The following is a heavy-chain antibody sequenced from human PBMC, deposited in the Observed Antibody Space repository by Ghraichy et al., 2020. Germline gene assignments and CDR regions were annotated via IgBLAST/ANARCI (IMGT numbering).Heavy chain of an antibody. J-gene: IGHJ4*02. Sequence: LSLTCAASGFTFSDYYMSWIRQAPGKGLEWVSYISSTSSTIQYADSVKGRFTISRDNAKNSLYLQMNSLRAEDTAVYYCAREERWRETVYWGQGILVTVSS. CDR2: ISSTSSTI. CDR3: AREERWRETVY. V-gene: IGHV3-11*01. CDR1: GFTFSDYY. D-gene: IGHD3-16*01.